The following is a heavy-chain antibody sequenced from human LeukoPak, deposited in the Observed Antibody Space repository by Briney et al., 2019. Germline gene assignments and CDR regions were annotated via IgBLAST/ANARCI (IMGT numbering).Heavy chain of an antibody. CDR1: GFTLRNYW. CDR3: VRGPRTRTPPQPGLYYRGLDV. D-gene: IGHD1-26*01. V-gene: IGHV3-7*01. Sequence: GGSLRLSCAASGFTLRNYWMTWVRQAPGKGLEWVANIEYDASEKNYVDSVRGRFTIFRDNAKNSLYLHMNSLRGEDTAVYYCVRGPRTRTPPQPGLYYRGLDVWGQGTTVTVS. CDR2: IEYDASEK. J-gene: IGHJ6*02.